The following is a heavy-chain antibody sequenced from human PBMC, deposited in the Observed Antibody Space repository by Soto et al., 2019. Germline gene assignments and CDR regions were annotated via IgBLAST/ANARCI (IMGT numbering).Heavy chain of an antibody. CDR1: GYTFTSYA. CDR2: INAGNGNT. Sequence: ASVKVSCKASGYTFTSYAMHWVRQAPGQRLEWMGWINAGNGNTKYSQKFQGRVTITRDTSASTAYMELSSLRSEDTAVYYCAREGGDITMVRGVINYYYGMDVWGQGTTVTVSS. D-gene: IGHD3-10*01. V-gene: IGHV1-3*01. J-gene: IGHJ6*02. CDR3: AREGGDITMVRGVINYYYGMDV.